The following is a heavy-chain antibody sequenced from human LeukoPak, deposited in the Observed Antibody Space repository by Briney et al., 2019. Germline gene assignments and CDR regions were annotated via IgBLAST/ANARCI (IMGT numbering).Heavy chain of an antibody. CDR2: IYYSGST. D-gene: IGHD1-26*01. Sequence: SETLSLTCTVSGGSINSYFWSWIRQPPGKGLEWIGHIYYSGSTTYNPSLRSRVTISVDASKNEFSLKLSSVTAADTAVYYCARHKIAGTYPLDYWGQGTLVTVSS. J-gene: IGHJ4*02. V-gene: IGHV4-59*08. CDR3: ARHKIAGTYPLDY. CDR1: GGSINSYF.